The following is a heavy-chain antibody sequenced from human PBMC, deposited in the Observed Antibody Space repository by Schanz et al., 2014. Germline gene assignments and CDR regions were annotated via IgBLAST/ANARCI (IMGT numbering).Heavy chain of an antibody. V-gene: IGHV1-69*09. Sequence: QVQLVQSGAEVKKPGASVKVSCKASGYTFTSYSMHWVRQAPGQGLEWMGRIIPILGIANYAQKFQGRVTITADRSTSTAYMELSSLTSEDTAVYYCARFLARYQYYGVDVWGQGTTVIVSS. D-gene: IGHD3-3*01. CDR2: IIPILGIA. CDR1: GYTFTSYS. CDR3: ARFLARYQYYGVDV. J-gene: IGHJ6*02.